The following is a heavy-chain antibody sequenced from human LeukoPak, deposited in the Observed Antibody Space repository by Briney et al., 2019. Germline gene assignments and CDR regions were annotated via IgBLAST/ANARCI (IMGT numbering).Heavy chain of an antibody. CDR3: ARYFYYYYYMDV. Sequence: GGSLRLSCAASRFTFSNYGMHWVRQAPGKGLEWVALISFDGSNKYYVDSVKGRFTISRDNSKNTLYLQMNGLRAEDTAVYYCARYFYYYYYMDVWGKGTTVTVSS. CDR1: RFTFSNYG. CDR2: ISFDGSNK. V-gene: IGHV3-30*03. D-gene: IGHD2/OR15-2a*01. J-gene: IGHJ6*03.